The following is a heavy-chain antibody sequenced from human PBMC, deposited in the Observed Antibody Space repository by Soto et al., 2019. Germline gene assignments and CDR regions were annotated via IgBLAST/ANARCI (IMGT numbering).Heavy chain of an antibody. J-gene: IGHJ3*02. CDR3: ARDSNLALVPEAFDI. Sequence: SETLSLTCAASGYSISSGYYWGWIRQPPGKGLEWIGSIYHSGSTYYNPSLKSRVTISVDTSKNQFSLKLSSVTAADTAVYYCARDSNLALVPEAFDIWGQGTMVTVSS. D-gene: IGHD2-8*01. CDR1: GYSISSGYY. V-gene: IGHV4-38-2*02. CDR2: IYHSGST.